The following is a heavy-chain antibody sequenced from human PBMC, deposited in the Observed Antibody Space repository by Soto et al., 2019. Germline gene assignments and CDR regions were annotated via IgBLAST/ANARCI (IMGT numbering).Heavy chain of an antibody. CDR1: GGSISSYY. D-gene: IGHD3-22*01. CDR2: IYYSGST. Sequence: SETLSLTCTVSGGSISSYYWSWIRQPPGKGLEWIGYIYYSGSTNYNPSLKSRVTISVDTSKNQFSLKLSSVTAADTAVYYCAREGSSGYPVDYWGQGTLVTVSS. J-gene: IGHJ4*02. V-gene: IGHV4-59*01. CDR3: AREGSSGYPVDY.